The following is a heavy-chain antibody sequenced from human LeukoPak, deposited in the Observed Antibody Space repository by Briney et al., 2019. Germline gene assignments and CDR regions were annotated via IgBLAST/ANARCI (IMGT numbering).Heavy chain of an antibody. V-gene: IGHV3-66*01. J-gene: IGHJ6*02. CDR2: IYSGGST. Sequence: PGGSLRLSRAASRFTPSSNYMSGVRQAPGRGVEWGSVIYSGGSTHYTDSVKGRFTISRDNSKNTLYLQMSSLRAEDTAVYYCARDSGGYCSGGSCSEAPNYYYYYGMDVWGQGTTVTVSS. D-gene: IGHD2-15*01. CDR3: ARDSGGYCSGGSCSEAPNYYYYYGMDV. CDR1: RFTPSSNY.